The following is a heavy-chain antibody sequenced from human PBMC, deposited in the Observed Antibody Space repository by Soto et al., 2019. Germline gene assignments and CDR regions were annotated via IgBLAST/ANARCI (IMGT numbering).Heavy chain of an antibody. CDR3: ARVGTNGDYCYYGMDV. J-gene: IGHJ6*02. CDR2: INAGNGNT. D-gene: IGHD1-1*01. Sequence: QVQLVQSGAEVKKPGASVKVSCKASGYTFTSYAMHWVRQAPGQRLEWMGWINAGNGNTKYSQKFQGRVTITRDTSASTAYMELSSLRSEDTAVYYCARVGTNGDYCYYGMDVWGQGTTVTVSS. V-gene: IGHV1-3*01. CDR1: GYTFTSYA.